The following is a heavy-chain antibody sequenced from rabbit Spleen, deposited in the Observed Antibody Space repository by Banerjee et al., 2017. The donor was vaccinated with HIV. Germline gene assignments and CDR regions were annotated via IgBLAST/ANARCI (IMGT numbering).Heavy chain of an antibody. D-gene: IGHD6-1*01. Sequence: QEHLVESGGGLVQPEGSLTLTCKASGFSFNSGHDMYWVRQAPGKGLEWIGCIYTGGSGGIYYATWANGRFTVSKTSSTTVTLQMTSLTAADTATYFCGRSSYAGYAGYAYGTDLWGQGPLVTVS. CDR3: GRSSYAGYAGYAYGTDL. J-gene: IGHJ4*01. V-gene: IGHV1S45*01. CDR2: IYTGGSGGI. CDR1: GFSFNSGHD.